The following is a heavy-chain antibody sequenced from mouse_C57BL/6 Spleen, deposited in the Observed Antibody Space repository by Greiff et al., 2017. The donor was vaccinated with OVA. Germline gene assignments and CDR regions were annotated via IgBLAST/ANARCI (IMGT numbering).Heavy chain of an antibody. J-gene: IGHJ2*01. Sequence: EVKLMESGGGLVKPGGSLKLSCAASGFTFSDYGMHWVRQAPEKGLEWVAYISSGSSTIYYADTVKGRFTISRDNAKNTLFLQMTSLRSEDTAMYYCARGLGRGYWGQGTTLTVSS. V-gene: IGHV5-17*01. CDR3: ARGLGRGY. CDR2: ISSGSSTI. CDR1: GFTFSDYG. D-gene: IGHD4-1*01.